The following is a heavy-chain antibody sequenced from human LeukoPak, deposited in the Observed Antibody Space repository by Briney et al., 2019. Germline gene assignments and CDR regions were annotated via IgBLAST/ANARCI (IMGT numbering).Heavy chain of an antibody. J-gene: IGHJ4*02. CDR3: AKWRERVGAVYFDY. CDR1: GFTFSSYA. CDR2: IGGSGGST. V-gene: IGHV3-23*01. Sequence: GGSLRLSCAASGFTFSSYAMSWVRQAPGKGLEWVSAIGGSGGSTYYADSVKGRFTISRDNSKNTLYLQMNSLRAEDTAVYYCAKWRERVGAVYFDYWGQGTLVTVSS. D-gene: IGHD1-26*01.